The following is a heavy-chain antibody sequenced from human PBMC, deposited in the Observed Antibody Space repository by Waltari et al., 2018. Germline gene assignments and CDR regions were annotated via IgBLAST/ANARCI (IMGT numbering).Heavy chain of an antibody. CDR3: AKPNSGSYYVFDY. V-gene: IGHV3-23*03. CDR1: GFTFSSYA. CDR2: IYSGGST. Sequence: EVQLLESGGGLVQPGGSLRLSCAASGFTFSSYAISWVRQAPGKGLEWVSVIYSGGSTYYADSVKGRFTISRDNSKNTLYLQMNSLRAEDTAVYYCAKPNSGSYYVFDYWGQGTLVTVSS. J-gene: IGHJ4*02. D-gene: IGHD1-26*01.